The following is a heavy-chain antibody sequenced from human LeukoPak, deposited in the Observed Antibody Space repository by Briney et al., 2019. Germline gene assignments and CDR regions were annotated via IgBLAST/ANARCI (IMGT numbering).Heavy chain of an antibody. CDR3: AAYQGPFDQ. Sequence: SETLSLTCTVSGNSVSSSNYYWGWTRQPPGKGLEWIASIYYTGSTYYSPSLKSRVTISVDTSKNQFSLKLRFVTAADSAVYYCAAYQGPFDQWGQGPLVTVSS. J-gene: IGHJ4*02. CDR2: IYYTGST. CDR1: GNSVSSSNYY. D-gene: IGHD3-16*01. V-gene: IGHV4-39*01.